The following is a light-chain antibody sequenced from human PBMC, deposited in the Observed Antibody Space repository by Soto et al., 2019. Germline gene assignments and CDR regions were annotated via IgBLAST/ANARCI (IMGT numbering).Light chain of an antibody. CDR3: CSDAGSYYV. Sequence: QSVLTQPRSMSGSPGQSVTISCTGTSSDIGGYNYVSWYQQHPDKAPKVMIYDVTKRPSGVPDRFSGSKSGTTASLTISGLQAEDEADYYCCSDAGSYYVFGRGTKVTVL. V-gene: IGLV2-11*01. J-gene: IGLJ1*01. CDR1: SSDIGGYNY. CDR2: DVT.